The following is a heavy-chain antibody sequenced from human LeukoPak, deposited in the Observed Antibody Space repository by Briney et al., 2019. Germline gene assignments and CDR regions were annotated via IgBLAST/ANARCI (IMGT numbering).Heavy chain of an antibody. CDR2: ISWNSGSI. CDR1: GFTFDDYA. D-gene: IGHD3-10*01. J-gene: IGHJ4*02. CDR3: ASYYYYGSGSYSDY. Sequence: AGGSLRLPCAASGFTFDDYAMHWVRQAPGKGLEWVSGISWNSGSIGYADSVKGRFTISRDNAKNSLYLQMNSLRAEDTAVYYCASYYYYGSGSYSDYWGQGTLVTVSS. V-gene: IGHV3-9*01.